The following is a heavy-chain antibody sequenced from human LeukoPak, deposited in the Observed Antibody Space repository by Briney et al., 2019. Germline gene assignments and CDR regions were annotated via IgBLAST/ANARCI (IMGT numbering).Heavy chain of an antibody. V-gene: IGHV4-59*01. J-gene: IGHJ3*02. CDR3: ASHYGSGSYYWAFDI. D-gene: IGHD3-10*01. Sequence: SETLSLTCTVSGGSISSYYWSWIRQPPGKGLEWIGYIYYSGSTNYNPSLKSRVTISVDTSKNQFSLKLSSVTAADTAVYCCASHYGSGSYYWAFDIWGQGTMVTVSS. CDR1: GGSISSYY. CDR2: IYYSGST.